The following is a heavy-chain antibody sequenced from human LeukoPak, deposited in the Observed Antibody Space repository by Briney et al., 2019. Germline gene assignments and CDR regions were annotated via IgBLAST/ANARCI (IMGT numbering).Heavy chain of an antibody. J-gene: IGHJ4*02. CDR1: RFTFNSYA. CDR3: AKAIISMHDSSGYYDY. D-gene: IGHD3-22*01. Sequence: GGSLRLSCAASRFTFNSYAMSWVRQAPGKGLEWVSAISGSAGSTYYADSVKGRFTISRDNSKSTLYLQMNSLRAEDTAVYYCAKAIISMHDSSGYYDYWGQGTLVTVSS. CDR2: ISGSAGST. V-gene: IGHV3-23*01.